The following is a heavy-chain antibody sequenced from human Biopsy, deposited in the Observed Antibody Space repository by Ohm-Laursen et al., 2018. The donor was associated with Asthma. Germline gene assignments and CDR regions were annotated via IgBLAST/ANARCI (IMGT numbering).Heavy chain of an antibody. Sequence: ASVKVSCKVSGYTFIRFAIHWVRQAPGQRLEWMGWVNTGNGDTKYSQKFQGRVTITRDTSASTAYMELRSLRSEDTATYYCARTYYDFLTGQVKDVFGVWGQGTMVTVSS. V-gene: IGHV1-3*04. D-gene: IGHD3-9*01. CDR2: VNTGNGDT. CDR1: GYTFIRFA. CDR3: ARTYYDFLTGQVKDVFGV. J-gene: IGHJ3*01.